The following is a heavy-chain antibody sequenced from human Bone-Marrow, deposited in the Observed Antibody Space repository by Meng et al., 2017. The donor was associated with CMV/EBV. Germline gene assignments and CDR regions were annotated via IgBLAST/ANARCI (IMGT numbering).Heavy chain of an antibody. CDR2: MNPNSGNT. Sequence: SVKVSCQASGYTFTSYDINWVRQAAGQGLEWMGWMNPNSGNTGYAQKFQGRVTMTRDTSTSIAYMELSSLRSDDTAVYYCAIPVYCSSTSCSIYYYYYGMDVWGQGTTVTVSS. CDR3: AIPVYCSSTSCSIYYYYYGMDV. CDR1: GYTFTSYD. D-gene: IGHD2-2*01. V-gene: IGHV1-8*01. J-gene: IGHJ6*02.